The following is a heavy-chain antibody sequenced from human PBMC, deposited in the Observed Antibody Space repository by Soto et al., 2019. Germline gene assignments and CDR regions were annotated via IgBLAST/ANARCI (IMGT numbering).Heavy chain of an antibody. V-gene: IGHV3-23*01. CDR2: ISPRRDST. Sequence: PGGSLRLSCAASGFTFSTYAMGWVRQAPGKGLEGVSLISPRRDSTYVPDSLKGRFTISRDSSKNTVFLQMNSLRAEDTAVYYCAKGRGPRRSYSRVFDHWGQGTLVTVSS. CDR3: AKGRGPRRSYSRVFDH. J-gene: IGHJ4*02. CDR1: GFTFSTYA. D-gene: IGHD2-21*01.